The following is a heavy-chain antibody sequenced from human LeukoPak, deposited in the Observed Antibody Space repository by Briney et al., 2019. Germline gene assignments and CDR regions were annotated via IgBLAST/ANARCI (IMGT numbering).Heavy chain of an antibody. D-gene: IGHD6-19*01. CDR2: IGNSGDKT. CDR3: AKDIDWLAFED. V-gene: IGHV3-23*01. CDR1: GYTFNIHG. J-gene: IGHJ4*02. Sequence: SGGSLRLSCAASGYTFNIHGMNWVRQAPGEGAEWVSGIGNSGDKTYYADSGKGRFTIYRDNSQNTVYLQMNSLRVEDTALYYCAKDIDWLAFEDWGQGTLVTVSS.